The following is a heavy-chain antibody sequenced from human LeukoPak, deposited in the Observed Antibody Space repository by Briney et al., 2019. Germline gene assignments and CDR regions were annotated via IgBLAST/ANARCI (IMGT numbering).Heavy chain of an antibody. CDR2: IHSSGTT. Sequence: SEALSLTCIVADGSISSYYWSWIRQPPGKGLEWMGYIHSSGTTNYSPSLKSRITMSLDTSKNQFSLRLRSVTAADTAMYYCARATYISSRASQLGYWGQGTLVTVSS. J-gene: IGHJ4*02. V-gene: IGHV4-59*01. CDR1: DGSISSYY. D-gene: IGHD6-13*01. CDR3: ARATYISSRASQLGY.